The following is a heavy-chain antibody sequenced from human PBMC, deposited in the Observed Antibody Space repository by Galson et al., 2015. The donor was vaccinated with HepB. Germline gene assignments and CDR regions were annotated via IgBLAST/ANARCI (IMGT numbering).Heavy chain of an antibody. Sequence: SETLSLTCTVSGGSISTYYWSWIRQPPGKGLEWIGYIYYSGSTNYNPSLKSRVTISSDTSKNQFSLKVGSATAADTAVYYCARGGSSGANPYLHYYYGMDVWGQGTTVTVSS. CDR3: ARGGSSGANPYLHYYYGMDV. D-gene: IGHD4/OR15-4a*01. CDR1: GGSISTYY. CDR2: IYYSGST. V-gene: IGHV4-59*01. J-gene: IGHJ6*02.